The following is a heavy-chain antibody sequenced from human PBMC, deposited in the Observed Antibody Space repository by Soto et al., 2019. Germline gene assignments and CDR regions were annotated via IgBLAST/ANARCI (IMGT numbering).Heavy chain of an antibody. Sequence: EVQLVESGGGLVKPGGSLRLSCAASGFTFSSYSMNWVRQAPGKGLEWVSSISSSSSYIYYADSVKGRFTISRDNAKNSLYLQMNSLRAEDTAVYYCARDRAMVRGVIHNWFDPWGQGTLVTVSS. CDR2: ISSSSSYI. J-gene: IGHJ5*02. V-gene: IGHV3-21*01. D-gene: IGHD3-10*01. CDR1: GFTFSSYS. CDR3: ARDRAMVRGVIHNWFDP.